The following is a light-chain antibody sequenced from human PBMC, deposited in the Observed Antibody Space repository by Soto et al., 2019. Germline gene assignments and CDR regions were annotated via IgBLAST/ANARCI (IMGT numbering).Light chain of an antibody. J-gene: IGKJ4*01. V-gene: IGKV3-11*01. Sequence: EIVLTQSPATLSLSPGERATVSCRASQSVSSYLAWYQQKPGQAPRLLIYDASNRATGIPARFSGSGSGTDFXLTISSLEPEDFAVYYCQQRSNWPLTFGGGTKVEIK. CDR2: DAS. CDR3: QQRSNWPLT. CDR1: QSVSSY.